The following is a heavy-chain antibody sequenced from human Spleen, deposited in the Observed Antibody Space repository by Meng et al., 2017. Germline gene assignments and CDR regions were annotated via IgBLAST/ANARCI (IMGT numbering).Heavy chain of an antibody. V-gene: IGHV3-74*01. D-gene: IGHD2-15*01. CDR1: GFTFSNYW. CDR2: INTDGTTT. CDR3: ARDVAGRGGY. Sequence: GGSLRLSCAASGFTFSNYWMHWVRQAPGKGLVWVSRINTDGTTTTYADSVKGRFTISRDNAKNTLYLKMNSLRGEDTAVYYCARDVAGRGGYWGQGTLVTVSS. J-gene: IGHJ4*02.